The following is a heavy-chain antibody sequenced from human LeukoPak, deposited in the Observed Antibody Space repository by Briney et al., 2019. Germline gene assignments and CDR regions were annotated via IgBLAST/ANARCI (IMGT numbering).Heavy chain of an antibody. Sequence: GGSLRLSCAASGFTFSSDAMSWVRQAPGKGLEWVSAISGSGGSTYYADSVKGRFTISRDNSKNTLYLQMNSLRAEDTAVYYCASHYYDSSGYYYNDYWGQGTLVTVSS. CDR3: ASHYYDSSGYYYNDY. D-gene: IGHD3-22*01. V-gene: IGHV3-23*01. CDR1: GFTFSSDA. CDR2: ISGSGGST. J-gene: IGHJ4*02.